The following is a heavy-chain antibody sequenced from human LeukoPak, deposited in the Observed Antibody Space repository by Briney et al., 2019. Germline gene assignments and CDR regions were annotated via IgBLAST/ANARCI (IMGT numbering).Heavy chain of an antibody. D-gene: IGHD3-22*01. CDR3: ATPDSSGYYYLY. CDR1: GYSITTGYS. J-gene: IGHJ4*02. V-gene: IGHV4-38-2*01. Sequence: SETLSLTCAVSGYSITTGYSWGWIRQPPGKGLEWIGSIYHTGSTYYNTSLESRVTISLDTSKNQFSLKLISVTAADTAVYYCATPDSSGYYYLYWGQGTLVTVSS. CDR2: IYHTGST.